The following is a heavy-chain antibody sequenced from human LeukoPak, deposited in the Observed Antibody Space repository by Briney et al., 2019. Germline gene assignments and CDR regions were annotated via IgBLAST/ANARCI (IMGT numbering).Heavy chain of an antibody. V-gene: IGHV1-8*01. D-gene: IGHD1-7*01. CDR2: MNPNSGNT. Sequence: ASVTVSCKPSGYTFTSYDINWVRQATGQGLEWMGWMNPNSGNTGYAQKFQGRVTMTRNTSISTAYMELSSLRSEDTAVYYCARGLENNWNYVVRYYYYYYMDVWGKGTTVTVSS. CDR3: ARGLENNWNYVVRYYYYYYMDV. J-gene: IGHJ6*03. CDR1: GYTFTSYD.